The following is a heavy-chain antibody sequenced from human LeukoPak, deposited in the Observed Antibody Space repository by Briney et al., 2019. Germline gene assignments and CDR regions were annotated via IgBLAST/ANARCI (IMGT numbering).Heavy chain of an antibody. CDR2: IYYSGST. V-gene: IGHV4-61*08. D-gene: IGHD6-13*01. Sequence: SETLSLTCAVSGGSISSGGYSWSWIRQPPGKGLEWIGYIYYSGSTNYNPSLKSRVTISVDTSKNQFSLKLSSVTAADTAVYYCATMGGIAAAGLNWFDPWGQGTLVTVSS. CDR1: GGSISSGGYS. CDR3: ATMGGIAAAGLNWFDP. J-gene: IGHJ5*02.